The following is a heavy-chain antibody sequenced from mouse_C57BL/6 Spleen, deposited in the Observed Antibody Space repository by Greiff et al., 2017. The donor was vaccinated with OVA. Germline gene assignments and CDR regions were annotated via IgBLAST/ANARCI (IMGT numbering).Heavy chain of an antibody. V-gene: IGHV5-17*01. Sequence: DVQLVESGGGLVKPGGSLKLSCAASGFTFSDYGMHWVRQAPEKGLEWVAYISSGSSTIYYADTVKGRFTISRDNAKNTLFLQMTSLRAEDTAMYYCARVYDGYPDYWGQGTTLTVSS. CDR1: GFTFSDYG. J-gene: IGHJ2*01. CDR2: ISSGSSTI. D-gene: IGHD2-3*01. CDR3: ARVYDGYPDY.